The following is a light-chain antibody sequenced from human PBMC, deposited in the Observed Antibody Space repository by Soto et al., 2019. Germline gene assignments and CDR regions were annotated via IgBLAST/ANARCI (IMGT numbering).Light chain of an antibody. CDR1: QSILYRSNNKNY. V-gene: IGKV4-1*01. CDR3: QQYYITPPYT. CDR2: WAS. Sequence: DIVMTQSPDSLAVSLGERATINCKSSQSILYRSNNKNYLAWYRQKPGQPPKLLIYWASIRESGVPDRISGSGSGTDFTLTISSLQAEDVAVYYCQQYYITPPYTFGQGTKLEIK. J-gene: IGKJ2*01.